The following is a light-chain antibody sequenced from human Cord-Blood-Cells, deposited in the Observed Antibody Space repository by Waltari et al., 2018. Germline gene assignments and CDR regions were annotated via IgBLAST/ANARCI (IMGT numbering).Light chain of an antibody. J-gene: IGKJ4*01. CDR1: QSVSSN. V-gene: IGKV3-15*01. CDR3: QQYNNWPPVT. Sequence: EIVMTQSPATLSVSPGERSTLSCRASQSVSSNLDWYQQKPGQAPMILIYGASNRATGIPARFSGSGSGTEFTLTIRSLQSEDFADYYCQQYNNWPPVTFGGGTKVESK. CDR2: GAS.